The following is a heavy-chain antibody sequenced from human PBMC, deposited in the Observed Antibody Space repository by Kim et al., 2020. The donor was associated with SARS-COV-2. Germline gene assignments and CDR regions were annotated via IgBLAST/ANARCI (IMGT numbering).Heavy chain of an antibody. D-gene: IGHD3-22*01. J-gene: IGHJ4*02. V-gene: IGHV3-9*01. CDR3: AKGPYYYDSSGYYRFDY. Sequence: VKGRFTISRDNAKNSLYLQMNSLRAEDTALYYCAKGPYYYDSSGYYRFDYWGQGTLVTVSS.